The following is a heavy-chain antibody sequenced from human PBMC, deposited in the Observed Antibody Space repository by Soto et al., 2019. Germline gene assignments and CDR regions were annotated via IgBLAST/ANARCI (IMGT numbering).Heavy chain of an antibody. Sequence: PSETLSLTCTFSGGSISSYYWSLIRQPPGKGPEWSGDIYYSGTTFYRPSLKSRGSISLDTTKNQFSLNLASMTAADTAVYYCERVSETYGVRRFDYWGQGNLVTVCS. CDR2: IYYSGTT. J-gene: IGHJ4*02. V-gene: IGHV4-59*12. CDR1: GGSISSYY. D-gene: IGHD2-8*01. CDR3: ERVSETYGVRRFDY.